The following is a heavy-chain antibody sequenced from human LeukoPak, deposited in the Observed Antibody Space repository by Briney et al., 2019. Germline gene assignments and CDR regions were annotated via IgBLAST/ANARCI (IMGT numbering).Heavy chain of an antibody. Sequence: GGSLRLSCAASGFTFSSYGMHWVRQAPGKGPEWVAFIRYDGSNKYYADSVKGRFTISRDNSKNTLYLQMNSLRAEDTAVYYCAEIGGTYYYGSGSSQFDYWGQGTLVTVSS. CDR2: IRYDGSNK. V-gene: IGHV3-30*02. CDR3: AEIGGTYYYGSGSSQFDY. J-gene: IGHJ4*02. CDR1: GFTFSSYG. D-gene: IGHD3-10*01.